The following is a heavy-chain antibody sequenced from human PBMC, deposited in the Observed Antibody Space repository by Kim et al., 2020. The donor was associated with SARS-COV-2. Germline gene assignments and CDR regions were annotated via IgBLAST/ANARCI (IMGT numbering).Heavy chain of an antibody. V-gene: IGHV3-23*01. CDR1: GFTFSSYA. D-gene: IGHD6-13*01. Sequence: GGSLRLSCAASGFTFSSYAMSWVRQAPGKGLEWVSAISGSGGSTYYADSVKGRFTISRDNSKNTLYLQMNSLRAEDTAVYYCAKSEGGTVAGTGNYWGQGTLVTVSS. J-gene: IGHJ4*02. CDR3: AKSEGGTVAGTGNY. CDR2: ISGSGGST.